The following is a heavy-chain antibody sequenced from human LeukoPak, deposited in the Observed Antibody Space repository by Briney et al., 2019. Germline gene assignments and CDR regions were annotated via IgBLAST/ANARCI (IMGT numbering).Heavy chain of an antibody. Sequence: PSETLSLTCTVSGGSISSGSYYWSWIRQPAGKGLEWIGRIYTSGSTNYNPSLKSRFTILVDTSKNQFSLKLSSVTAADTAVYYCARDLSYYYDSSGYYYFDYWGQGTLVTVSS. CDR3: ARDLSYYYDSSGYYYFDY. CDR1: GGSISSGSYY. J-gene: IGHJ4*02. V-gene: IGHV4-61*02. D-gene: IGHD3-22*01. CDR2: IYTSGST.